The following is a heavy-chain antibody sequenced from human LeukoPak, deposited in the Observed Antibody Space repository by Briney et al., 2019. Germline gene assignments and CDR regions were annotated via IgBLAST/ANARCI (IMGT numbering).Heavy chain of an antibody. CDR2: IRYDGSNK. Sequence: GGSLRLSCAASGFTFGSYGMHWVRQAPGKGLEWVAFIRYDGSNKYYADSVKGRFTISRDNSKNTLYLQMNSLRAEDTAVYYCAKDVDTAMVTGYFDYWGQGTLVTVSS. V-gene: IGHV3-30*02. J-gene: IGHJ4*02. CDR3: AKDVDTAMVTGYFDY. D-gene: IGHD5-18*01. CDR1: GFTFGSYG.